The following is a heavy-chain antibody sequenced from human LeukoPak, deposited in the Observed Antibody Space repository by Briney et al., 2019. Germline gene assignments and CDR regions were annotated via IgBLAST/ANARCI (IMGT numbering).Heavy chain of an antibody. CDR2: ISYDGSNK. D-gene: IGHD1-7*01. J-gene: IGHJ4*02. V-gene: IGHV3-30*04. CDR3: ARDGAWNYAQDFDY. Sequence: GGSLRLSCAASGFTFSSYAMHWVRQAPGKGLEWVAVISYDGSNKYYADSVKGRFTISRDNSKNTLYLQMNSLRAEDTAVYYCARDGAWNYAQDFDYWGQGTLVTVSS. CDR1: GFTFSSYA.